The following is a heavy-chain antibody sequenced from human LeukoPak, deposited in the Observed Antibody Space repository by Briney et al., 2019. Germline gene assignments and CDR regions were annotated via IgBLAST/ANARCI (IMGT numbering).Heavy chain of an antibody. D-gene: IGHD6-19*01. Sequence: SETLSLTCTVSGGSISSYYWSWIRQPPGKGLEWIGYIYYSGSTNYNPSLKSRVTISVDTSKNQFSLKLSSVTAADTAVCYCASGIAVAYPYFDYWGQGTLVTVSS. J-gene: IGHJ4*02. CDR1: GGSISSYY. V-gene: IGHV4-59*01. CDR3: ASGIAVAYPYFDY. CDR2: IYYSGST.